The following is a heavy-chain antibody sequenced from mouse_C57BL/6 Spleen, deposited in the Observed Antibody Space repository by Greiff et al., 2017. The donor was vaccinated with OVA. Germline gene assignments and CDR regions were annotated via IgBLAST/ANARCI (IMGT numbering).Heavy chain of an antibody. Sequence: QVQLQQPGAELVKPGASVKLSCKASGYTFTSYWMHWVKQRPGQGLEWIGMIHPNSGSTNYNEKFKSKATLTVDKSSSTAYMQLSSLTSEDSAVYYCARGHSSYGDFDYWGQGTTLTVSS. CDR2: IHPNSGST. V-gene: IGHV1-64*01. CDR3: ARGHSSYGDFDY. D-gene: IGHD1-1*01. J-gene: IGHJ2*01. CDR1: GYTFTSYW.